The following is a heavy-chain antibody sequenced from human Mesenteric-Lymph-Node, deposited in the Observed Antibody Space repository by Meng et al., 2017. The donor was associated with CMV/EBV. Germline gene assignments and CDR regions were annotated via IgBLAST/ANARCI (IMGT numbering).Heavy chain of an antibody. CDR1: GYSFPSYW. J-gene: IGHJ4*02. CDR3: ARISNWGREVDY. Sequence: GGSLRLSCKGSGYSFPSYWIGWVRQMPGKGLEWMGIIYPGDSDTRYSPSFQGQVTISADKSISTAYLQWNSLKASDTAIYYCARISNWGREVDYWGQGTLVTVLL. D-gene: IGHD7-27*01. V-gene: IGHV5-51*01. CDR2: IYPGDSDT.